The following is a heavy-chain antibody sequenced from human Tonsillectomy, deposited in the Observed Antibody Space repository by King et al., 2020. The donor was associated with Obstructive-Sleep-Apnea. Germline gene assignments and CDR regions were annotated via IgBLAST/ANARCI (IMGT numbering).Heavy chain of an antibody. CDR3: AKEEGGSYLIDY. V-gene: IGHV3-23*04. D-gene: IGHD1-26*01. Sequence: VQLVESGGGLVLPGGSLRLSCVASGFAFSSYAMSWVRQAPGKGLEWVSDISRSGGSTYYADSVKGRFTISRDNSKNTLYLQMNSTGVEDTAIYCCAKEEGGSYLIDYWGEGTLVPVSS. CDR1: GFAFSSYA. J-gene: IGHJ4*02. CDR2: ISRSGGST.